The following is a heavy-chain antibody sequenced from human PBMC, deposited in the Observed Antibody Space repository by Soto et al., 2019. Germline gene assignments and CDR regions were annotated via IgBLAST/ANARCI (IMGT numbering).Heavy chain of an antibody. Sequence: PSETLSLTCTVSGGSISSGGYYWSWIRQHPGKGLEWIGYIYYSGSTYYNPSLKSRVTISVDTSKNQFSLKLSCVTAADTAVYYCARDRARHGLQRSLDYWGQGTLVTVSS. CDR2: IYYSGST. V-gene: IGHV4-31*03. CDR1: GGSISSGGYY. D-gene: IGHD4-4*01. J-gene: IGHJ4*02. CDR3: ARDRARHGLQRSLDY.